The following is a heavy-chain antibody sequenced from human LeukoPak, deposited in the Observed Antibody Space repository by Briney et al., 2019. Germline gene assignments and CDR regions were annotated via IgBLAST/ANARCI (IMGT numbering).Heavy chain of an antibody. V-gene: IGHV4-59*01. D-gene: IGHD2-2*01. Sequence: PSETLSLTCTVSGGSISNYYWSWIRQPPGKGLEWIAYINYSGSTNYNPSLKSRVTISVDTSKNQFSLKLSSVTAADTAVYYCARGGAARAIGWFDPWGQGILVTVSS. J-gene: IGHJ5*02. CDR1: GGSISNYY. CDR3: ARGGAARAIGWFDP. CDR2: INYSGST.